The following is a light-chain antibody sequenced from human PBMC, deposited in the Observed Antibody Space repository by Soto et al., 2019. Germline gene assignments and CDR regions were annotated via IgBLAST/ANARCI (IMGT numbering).Light chain of an antibody. V-gene: IGKV1-12*01. CDR2: AAS. Sequence: DIEMTQSPCSVSASVGDRVTITCRASQGISSWLAWYQQKPGKAPKLLIYAASSLPSGVLSRFSGSGSGTDSTITISLLQHEDFASYYCQHANSFPLTFGGGTKVEIK. J-gene: IGKJ4*01. CDR1: QGISSW. CDR3: QHANSFPLT.